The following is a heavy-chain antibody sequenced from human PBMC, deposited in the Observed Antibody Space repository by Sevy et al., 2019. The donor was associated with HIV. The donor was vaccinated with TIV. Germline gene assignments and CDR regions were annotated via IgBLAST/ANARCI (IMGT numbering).Heavy chain of an antibody. CDR1: GFTFSRYE. CDR2: ISTGGLPGGGPM. CDR3: ATSRRDDYNYYFDY. J-gene: IGHJ4*02. V-gene: IGHV3-48*03. Sequence: GGSLRLSCTASGFTFSRYEMNWVRQGPGKGLEWVSHISTGGLPGGGPMYYAASVEGRFTISRDNAKNSLYLQMNSLRAEDTAVYYCATSRRDDYNYYFDYWGQGTLVTVSS. D-gene: IGHD4-4*01.